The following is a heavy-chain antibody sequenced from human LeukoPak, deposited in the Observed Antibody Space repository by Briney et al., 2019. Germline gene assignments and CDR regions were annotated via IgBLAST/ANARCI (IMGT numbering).Heavy chain of an antibody. CDR2: IWYDGSNK. Sequence: GGSLRLSCAASGFTFSSYGMRWVRQAPGEGLEWVAVIWYDGSNKYYADSVKGRFTISRDNSKNTLYLQMNSLRAEDTAVYYCARGPHYYDSSGYYYFDYWGQGTLVTVSS. D-gene: IGHD3-22*01. J-gene: IGHJ4*02. CDR3: ARGPHYYDSSGYYYFDY. CDR1: GFTFSSYG. V-gene: IGHV3-33*01.